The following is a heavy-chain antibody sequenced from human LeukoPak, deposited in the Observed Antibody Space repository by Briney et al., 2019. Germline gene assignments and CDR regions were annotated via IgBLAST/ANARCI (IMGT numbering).Heavy chain of an antibody. V-gene: IGHV3-21*04. J-gene: IGHJ4*02. D-gene: IGHD6-13*01. CDR3: ARAAAGREYFDY. Sequence: PGGSLRLSCAASGFTFSSYSMNWVRQAPGKGLEWVSSISSSGSTIYYADSVKGRFTISRDNAKNSLYLQMNSLRAEDTAVYYCARAAAGREYFDYWGQGTLVTVSS. CDR1: GFTFSSYS. CDR2: ISSSGSTI.